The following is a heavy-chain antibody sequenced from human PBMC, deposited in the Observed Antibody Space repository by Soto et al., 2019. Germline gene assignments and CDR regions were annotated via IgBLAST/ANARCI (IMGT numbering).Heavy chain of an antibody. CDR2: IYHSGST. J-gene: IGHJ4*02. CDR1: GGSISSSNW. CDR3: ARATYNWKSFDY. V-gene: IGHV4-4*02. Sequence: SETLSLTCSVSGGSISSSNWWSWVRQPPGKGLEWIGEIYHSGSTNYNPSLKSRVTISVDRSKNQFSLKLSSVTAADTAVYYCARATYNWKSFDYWGQGTLVTAPQ. D-gene: IGHD1-20*01.